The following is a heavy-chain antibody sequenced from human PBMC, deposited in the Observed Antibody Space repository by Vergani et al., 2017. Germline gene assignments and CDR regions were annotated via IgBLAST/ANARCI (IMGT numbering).Heavy chain of an antibody. CDR3: ARDEYCTSTSCYGAFDI. Sequence: QVQLQESGPGLVKPSQTLSLTCTVSGGSINSGSYFWTWIRQPPGKGLEWIGRIYTSGSTNYNPSLKSPVTMSVDTSKNHFSLKLSSVTAADTAVYYCARDEYCTSTSCYGAFDIWGQGTMVTVSS. D-gene: IGHD2-2*01. V-gene: IGHV4-61*02. CDR1: GGSINSGSYF. CDR2: IYTSGST. J-gene: IGHJ3*02.